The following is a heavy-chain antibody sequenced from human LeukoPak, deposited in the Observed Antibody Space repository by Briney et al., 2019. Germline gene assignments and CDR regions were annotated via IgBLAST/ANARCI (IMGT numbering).Heavy chain of an antibody. V-gene: IGHV3-11*04. CDR3: ARGSSSWYETAYYYYMDV. CDR1: GFTFSDYY. CDR2: ISSSGSTI. Sequence: SGGSLRLSCAASGFTFSDYYMSWIRLAPGKGLEWVSYISSSGSTIYYADSVKGRFTISRDNAKNSLYLQMNSLRAEDTAVYYCARGSSSWYETAYYYYMDVWGKGTTVTVSS. J-gene: IGHJ6*03. D-gene: IGHD6-13*01.